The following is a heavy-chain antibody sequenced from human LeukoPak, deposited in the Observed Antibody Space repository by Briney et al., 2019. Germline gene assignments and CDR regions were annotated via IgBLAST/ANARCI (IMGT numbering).Heavy chain of an antibody. CDR2: ISGSGGST. D-gene: IGHD3-22*01. Sequence: GGSLRLSCATSGFNFKDAWLSWVRQAPGKGLEWVSAISGSGGSTYYADSVKGRFTISRDNSKNTLYLQMNSLRAEDTAVYYCATSSGPDYWGQGTLVTVSS. CDR3: ATSSGPDY. J-gene: IGHJ4*02. CDR1: GFNFKDA. V-gene: IGHV3-23*01.